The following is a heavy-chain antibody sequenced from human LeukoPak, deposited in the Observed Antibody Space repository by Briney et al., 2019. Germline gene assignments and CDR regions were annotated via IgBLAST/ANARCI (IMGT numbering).Heavy chain of an antibody. Sequence: PSETLSLTCSVSGGSISSSSYYWGWIRQPPGKGLEWLGSINYSGSTYYKPSLKSRVTISVDTSKNQFSLKLSSVTAADTAVYYCARIITMVRGVVSLRGYYFDYWGQGTLVTVSS. CDR3: ARIITMVRGVVSLRGYYFDY. CDR2: INYSGST. J-gene: IGHJ4*02. D-gene: IGHD3-10*01. CDR1: GGSISSSSYY. V-gene: IGHV4-39*07.